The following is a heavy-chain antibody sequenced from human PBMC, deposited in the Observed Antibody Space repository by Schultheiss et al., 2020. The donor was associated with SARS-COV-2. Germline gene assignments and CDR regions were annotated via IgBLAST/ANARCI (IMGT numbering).Heavy chain of an antibody. Sequence: LRLSCTVSNGSISSVGSFWSWIRQRPGKGLEWIGSIYYSGSTYYNPSLKSRVTISVDTSKNQFSLKLSSVTAADTAVYYCARTPGTSCGWFDPWGQGTLVTVSS. J-gene: IGHJ5*02. V-gene: IGHV4-30-2*03. D-gene: IGHD2-2*01. CDR3: ARTPGTSCGWFDP. CDR1: NGSISSVGSF. CDR2: IYYSGST.